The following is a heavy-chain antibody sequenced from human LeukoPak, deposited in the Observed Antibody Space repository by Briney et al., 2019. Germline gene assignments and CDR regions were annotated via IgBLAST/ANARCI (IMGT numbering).Heavy chain of an antibody. CDR3: VRDCITLGLSGGFDL. CDR2: ISSSSSYI. Sequence: PGGSLRLSCAASGFTFSSYSMNWVRQAPGKGLEWVSSISSSSSYIYYADSVKGRFTISRENAKNSLYLQMNSLRAGDTAVYYCVRDCITLGLSGGFDLWGRGILVTVSS. CDR1: GFTFSSYS. J-gene: IGHJ2*01. V-gene: IGHV3-21*01. D-gene: IGHD3-10*01.